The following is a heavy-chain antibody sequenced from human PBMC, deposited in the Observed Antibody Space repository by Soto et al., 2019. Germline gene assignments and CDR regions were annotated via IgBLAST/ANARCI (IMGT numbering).Heavy chain of an antibody. V-gene: IGHV4-4*02. Sequence: QVQLRESGPGLVKTSGTLSLTCAVSGGSISTITWWGWVRQPPGKGLQWIGEIYHSGSTNYNPSLKGRVTISVDKSKNQFSLELSSVTAADTAVYYCARDLGSCSSTSCRPFDYWGQGTLVTVSS. D-gene: IGHD2-2*03. CDR2: IYHSGST. CDR1: GGSISTITW. CDR3: ARDLGSCSSTSCRPFDY. J-gene: IGHJ4*02.